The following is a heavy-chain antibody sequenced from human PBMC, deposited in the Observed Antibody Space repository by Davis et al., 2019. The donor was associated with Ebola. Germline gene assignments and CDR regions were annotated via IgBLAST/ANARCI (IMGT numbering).Heavy chain of an antibody. Sequence: GESLNTSCAASDFSFTTSWMSWVRQAPGKGLEWVANIKPAGSETNYVDSVKGRFVISRDNAMNSLYLQMYSLRVEDTAVYYCARDRGVDGYNYEKYYYFGMDVWGHGTTVTVSS. CDR3: ARDRGVDGYNYEKYYYFGMDV. J-gene: IGHJ6*02. CDR2: IKPAGSET. D-gene: IGHD5-24*01. V-gene: IGHV3-7*01. CDR1: DFSFTTSW.